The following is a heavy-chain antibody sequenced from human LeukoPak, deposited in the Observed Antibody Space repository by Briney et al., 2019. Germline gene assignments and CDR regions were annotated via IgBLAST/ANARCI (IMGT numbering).Heavy chain of an antibody. J-gene: IGHJ4*02. V-gene: IGHV3-9*01. CDR3: SKRPSFDY. Sequence: GGSLRLSCAASGLTFDDYAMHSVRQAPGTGVEWVSGISWNSGTIGYADSVKGRFTISRENAKNSLYLQMNRLRAEHTASSYCSKRPSFDYWGQGTLVTVSS. CDR1: GLTFDDYA. CDR2: ISWNSGTI.